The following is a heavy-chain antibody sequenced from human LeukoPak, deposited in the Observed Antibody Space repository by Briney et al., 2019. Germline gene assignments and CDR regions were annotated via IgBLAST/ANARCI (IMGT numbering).Heavy chain of an antibody. V-gene: IGHV1-8*01. CDR1: GYTCTSYD. D-gene: IGHD1-1*01. J-gene: IGHJ4*02. CDR3: ARTSTGTRGGYDV. CDR2: INPNSGNT. Sequence: GASVKVSCKASGYTCTSYDTNWVRQASGQGLEWMGWINPNSGNTGFTQKFQGRVTVTRSTSISTAYMELSSLTSDDTAVYYCARTSTGTRGGYDVWGQGTLVTVSS.